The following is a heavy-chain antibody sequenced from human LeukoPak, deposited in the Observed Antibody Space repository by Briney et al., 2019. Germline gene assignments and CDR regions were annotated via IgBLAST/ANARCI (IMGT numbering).Heavy chain of an antibody. D-gene: IGHD2-2*01. Sequence: SETLSLTCTVSGGFISSYHWCCLRQPPGQGLELLGYIHNSGNTNYNPSLQSRVTMSLDLSKNQFSLRLNSVTVADTAVYYCARDPGTTSRTWKFDPWGQGTLVTVSS. CDR2: IHNSGNT. J-gene: IGHJ5*02. V-gene: IGHV4-59*01. CDR1: GGFISSYH. CDR3: ARDPGTTSRTWKFDP.